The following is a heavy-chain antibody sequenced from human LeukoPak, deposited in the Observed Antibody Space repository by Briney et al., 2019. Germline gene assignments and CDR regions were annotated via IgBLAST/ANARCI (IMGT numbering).Heavy chain of an antibody. D-gene: IGHD2-15*01. CDR1: GFTFSSYS. CDR3: AKVRGYCSGASCYIDY. CDR2: VSANGGST. J-gene: IGHJ4*02. Sequence: GGSLRLSCAASGFTFSSYSMNWVRQAPGKGLEWVSAVSANGGSTNYADSVKGRFTISRDNSKNTLYLQMNSLRAEDTAVYYCAKVRGYCSGASCYIDYWGQGTLVTVSS. V-gene: IGHV3-23*01.